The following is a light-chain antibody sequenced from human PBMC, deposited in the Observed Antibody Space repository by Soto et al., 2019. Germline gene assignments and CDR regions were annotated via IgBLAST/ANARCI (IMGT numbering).Light chain of an antibody. J-gene: IGKJ1*01. CDR1: QSVNNF. Sequence: EIVLTQSPATLSLSPGERATLSSRASQSVNNFLAWYQQRPGQAPRLLMYEASNRATGVPARFSGSGSGTDFTLTISSLEPEDFAIYYCQQRRNWPPTFGQGTKVEIK. CDR2: EAS. V-gene: IGKV3-11*01. CDR3: QQRRNWPPT.